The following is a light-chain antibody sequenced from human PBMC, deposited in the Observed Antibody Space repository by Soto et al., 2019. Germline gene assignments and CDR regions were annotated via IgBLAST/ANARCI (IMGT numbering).Light chain of an antibody. J-gene: IGKJ2*01. CDR2: GAS. CDR3: QQFNNWPRT. Sequence: EIVMTQSAATLSVSPGERATLSCRASQSVNSNLAWYQQKPGKAPRLLIYGASIRASGIPARFSGSGSGTEFTLTISSLQSEDFAVYYCQQFNNWPRTFGRGTKLEIK. V-gene: IGKV3-15*01. CDR1: QSVNSN.